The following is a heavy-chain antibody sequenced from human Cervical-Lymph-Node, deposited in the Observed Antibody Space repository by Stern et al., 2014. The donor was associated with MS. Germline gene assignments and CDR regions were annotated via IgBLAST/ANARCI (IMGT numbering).Heavy chain of an antibody. J-gene: IGHJ4*02. CDR1: GFTFSGYG. CDR2: SWSDGTKE. V-gene: IGHV3-33*01. D-gene: IGHD6-13*01. CDR3: ARDDRTSWYGGMPH. Sequence: VQLEESGGGAVQPGRSLRLSCATSGFTFSGYGMYWVLQAPGKGLEWVAISWSDGTKEDYADSVKGRFTISRDNSKNTLYLQMTSLRAEDTAVYYCARDDRTSWYGGMPHWGQGTLVTVSS.